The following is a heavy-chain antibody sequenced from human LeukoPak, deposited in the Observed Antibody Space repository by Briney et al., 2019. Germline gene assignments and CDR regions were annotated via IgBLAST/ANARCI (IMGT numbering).Heavy chain of an antibody. J-gene: IGHJ4*02. V-gene: IGHV3-23*01. CDR3: AKDAGPTYDFRSGYCDY. D-gene: IGHD3-3*01. Sequence: GGSLRLSCAASGFTFSSYAMSWVRQAPGKGLEWVSAISGSGGSTYYADSVKGRFTISRDNSKNTLYLQMNSLRAEDTAVYYCAKDAGPTYDFRSGYCDYWGQGTLVTVSS. CDR2: ISGSGGST. CDR1: GFTFSSYA.